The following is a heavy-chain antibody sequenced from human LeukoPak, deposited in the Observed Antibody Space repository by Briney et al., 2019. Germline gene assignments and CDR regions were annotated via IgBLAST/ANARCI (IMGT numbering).Heavy chain of an antibody. CDR2: MNPNSGNT. CDR3: ARGRRRRDIVVVPATWPMGY. J-gene: IGHJ4*02. V-gene: IGHV1-8*03. CDR1: GYTFTSYD. Sequence: GASVKVSCKASGYTFTSYDINWVRQATGQGLEWMGWMNPNSGNTGYAQKFQGRVTITRNTSISTAYMELSILRSEDTAVYYCARGRRRRDIVVVPATWPMGYWGQGTLVTVSS. D-gene: IGHD2-2*01.